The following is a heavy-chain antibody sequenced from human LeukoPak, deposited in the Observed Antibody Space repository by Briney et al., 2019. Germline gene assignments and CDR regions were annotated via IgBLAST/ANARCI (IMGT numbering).Heavy chain of an antibody. CDR2: IYYSGST. J-gene: IGHJ6*02. Sequence: SETLSLTCTVSGGSISSGGYYWSWIRQHPGTGLEWIGYIYYSGSTYYNPSLKSRVTISVDTSKNQFSLKLSSVTAADTAVYYCARDQNYYGMDVWGQGTTVTVSS. V-gene: IGHV4-31*03. CDR1: GGSISSGGYY. CDR3: ARDQNYYGMDV.